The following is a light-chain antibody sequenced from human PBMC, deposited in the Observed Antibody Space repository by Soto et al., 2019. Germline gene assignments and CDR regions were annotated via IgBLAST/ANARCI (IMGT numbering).Light chain of an antibody. CDR3: QHNYGTPA. CDR2: ATS. V-gene: IGKV1-39*01. CDR1: QTISSP. J-gene: IGKJ5*01. Sequence: DIQMPQSPSSLSASVGDTVIITCRASQTISSPLSWYQQKPGQVPELLIYATSRLQSGVPSRFSGSRSGTDFILTISSLQPEDFATYYCQHNYGTPAFGQGTRLEIK.